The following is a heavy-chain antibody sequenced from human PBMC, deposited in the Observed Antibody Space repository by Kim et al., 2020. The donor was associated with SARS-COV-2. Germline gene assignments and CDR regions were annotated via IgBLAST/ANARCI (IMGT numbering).Heavy chain of an antibody. V-gene: IGHV3-30*18. CDR1: GFTFSSYG. CDR3: AKDNRPYYDFWSGYDPHWFDP. Sequence: GGSLRLSCAASGFTFSSYGMHWVRQAPGKGLEWVAVISYDGSNKYYADSVKGRFTISRDNSKNTLYLQMNSLRAEDTAVYYCAKDNRPYYDFWSGYDPHWFDPGGQGTLVTVSS. CDR2: ISYDGSNK. D-gene: IGHD3-3*01. J-gene: IGHJ5*02.